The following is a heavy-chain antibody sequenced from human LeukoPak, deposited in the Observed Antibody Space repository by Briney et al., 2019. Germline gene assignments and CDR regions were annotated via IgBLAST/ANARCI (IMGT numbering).Heavy chain of an antibody. Sequence: GGSLRLSCAASGFTFNIYSMNWVRQAPGQGLEWVSVIYSGSNTYYADSVKGRFTISRDNSKNTLLLQMNSLRAEDTAVYYCARDSPAAAGYGMDVWGLGTTVTVSS. CDR3: ARDSPAAAGYGMDV. D-gene: IGHD6-13*01. V-gene: IGHV3-53*01. J-gene: IGHJ6*02. CDR1: GFTFNIYS. CDR2: IYSGSNT.